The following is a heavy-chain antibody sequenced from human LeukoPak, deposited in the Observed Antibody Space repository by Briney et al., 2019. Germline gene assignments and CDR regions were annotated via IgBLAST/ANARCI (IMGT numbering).Heavy chain of an antibody. CDR3: AREAEDDSIDY. V-gene: IGHV1-2*03. CDR2: ISPGSGGT. J-gene: IGHJ4*02. D-gene: IGHD3-3*01. CDR1: GYTFIVYY. Sequence: LAASVKVSCKASGYTFIVYYIHWVRQAPGQGLEWMGRISPGSGGTNYAQRFQGRVTMTRDTSMNTVYMEVSRLRSDDTAVYYCAREAEDDSIDYWGQGTLVTVSS.